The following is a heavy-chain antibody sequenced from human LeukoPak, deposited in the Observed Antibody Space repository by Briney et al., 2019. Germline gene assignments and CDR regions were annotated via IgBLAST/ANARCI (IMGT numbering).Heavy chain of an antibody. V-gene: IGHV3-30-3*01. CDR2: ISYDGSNK. Sequence: GGSLRLSCAASGFTFSSYAMHWVRQAPGKGLEWVAVISYDGSNKYYADSVKGRFTISRDNSKNTLYLQMNSLRAEDTAVYYCVRDPGYSFYRYYYYGMDVWGQGTTVTVSS. D-gene: IGHD5-18*01. J-gene: IGHJ6*02. CDR3: VRDPGYSFYRYYYYGMDV. CDR1: GFTFSSYA.